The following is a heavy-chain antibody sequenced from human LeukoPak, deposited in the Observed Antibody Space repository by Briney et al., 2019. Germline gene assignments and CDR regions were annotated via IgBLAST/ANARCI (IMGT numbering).Heavy chain of an antibody. V-gene: IGHV3-30*18. CDR1: GFTFSSYG. Sequence: GASLRLSCVASGFTFSSYGIHWVRQSPGKGLEWVAVISDDGSDKYYADSVKGRFTISRDDSKNTVYLQMNSLRGEDTAVYYCANSGYSSSWYDGYFQHWGQGTLVTVSS. CDR2: ISDDGSDK. CDR3: ANSGYSSSWYDGYFQH. J-gene: IGHJ1*01. D-gene: IGHD6-13*01.